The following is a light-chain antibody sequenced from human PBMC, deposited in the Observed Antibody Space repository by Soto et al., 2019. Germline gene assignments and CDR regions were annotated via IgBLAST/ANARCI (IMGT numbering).Light chain of an antibody. CDR3: QQRSNWPPLT. V-gene: IGKV3-15*01. J-gene: IGKJ4*01. Sequence: EIVMTQSPATLSVSPGERVTLSCRASESLSTYLAWYQQKPGQAPRLLIYGASTKATGIPARFSGSGSATDFTLTISSLQSEDFAVYYCQQRSNWPPLTFGGGTKVEIK. CDR2: GAS. CDR1: ESLSTY.